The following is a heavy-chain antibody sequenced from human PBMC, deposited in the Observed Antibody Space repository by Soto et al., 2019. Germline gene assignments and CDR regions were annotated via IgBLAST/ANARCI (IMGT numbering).Heavy chain of an antibody. D-gene: IGHD4-17*01. CDR2: IKQDGSEK. CDR1: GFTSSSYW. CDR3: ARDLASTTIPDY. Sequence: EVQLVESGGGLVQPGGSLRLSCAASGFTSSSYWMSWVRQATGKGLEWVANIKQDGSEKYYVDSVKGRFTISRDNAKNSLYLQMNSLRAEDTAVYHCARDLASTTIPDYSGQGTLVTVSS. V-gene: IGHV3-7*01. J-gene: IGHJ4*02.